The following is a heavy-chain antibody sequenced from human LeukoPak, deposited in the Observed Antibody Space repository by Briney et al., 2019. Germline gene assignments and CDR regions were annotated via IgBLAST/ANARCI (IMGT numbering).Heavy chain of an antibody. CDR2: IYYSGST. CDR1: GGSISSGDYY. J-gene: IGHJ4*02. D-gene: IGHD1/OR15-1a*01. CDR3: ARERYGTRTEFY. V-gene: IGHV4-30-4*08. Sequence: SQTLSLTCTVSGGSISSGDYYWSWIRQPPGKGLEWIGYIYYSGSTYYNPSLKSRVTISVDTSKNQFSLKLSSVTAADTAVYYCARERYGTRTEFYWGQGTLVTVSS.